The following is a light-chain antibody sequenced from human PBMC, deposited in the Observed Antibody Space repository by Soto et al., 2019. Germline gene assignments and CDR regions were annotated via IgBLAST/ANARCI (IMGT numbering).Light chain of an antibody. J-gene: IGKJ1*01. Sequence: DIQLTQSPSTLSASVGDSVTITCRASQNISTSLAWYQHTPGKAPILLMFDVSNLESGVPSRFSGSGSGTEFTRNISSLHSDDFATYYCQQYDYSRTFGQGTKVDIK. CDR2: DVS. CDR1: QNISTS. CDR3: QQYDYSRT. V-gene: IGKV1-5*01.